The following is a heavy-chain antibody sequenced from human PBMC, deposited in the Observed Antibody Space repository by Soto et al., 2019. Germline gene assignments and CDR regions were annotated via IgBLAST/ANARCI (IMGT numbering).Heavy chain of an antibody. Sequence: PGGSLRLSCAASGFTFSSYAMSWVRQAPGKGLEWVSAISGSGGSTYYADSVKGRFTISRDNSKNTLYLQMNSLRAEDTAVYYCAKTTANYDILTGYLRGWFDPWGPGTLVTVSS. CDR2: ISGSGGST. D-gene: IGHD3-9*01. V-gene: IGHV3-23*01. CDR3: AKTTANYDILTGYLRGWFDP. J-gene: IGHJ5*02. CDR1: GFTFSSYA.